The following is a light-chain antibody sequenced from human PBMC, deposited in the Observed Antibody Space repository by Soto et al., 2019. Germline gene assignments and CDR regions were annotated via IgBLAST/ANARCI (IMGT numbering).Light chain of an antibody. Sequence: EIVLTQSPGTLSLSPGERATLSCRASQSVSSSYLAWYQQRPGQPPSLLIYATSTRATGVPARFTGSGSGTKFTLTISSLQSEDFAVYYCHQYYDWPPWTFGQGTKVDIK. V-gene: IGKV3-15*01. CDR3: HQYYDWPPWT. J-gene: IGKJ1*01. CDR2: ATS. CDR1: QSVSSSY.